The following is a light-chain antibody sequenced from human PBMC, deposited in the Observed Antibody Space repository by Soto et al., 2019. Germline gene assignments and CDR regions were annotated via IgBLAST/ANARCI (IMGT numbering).Light chain of an antibody. V-gene: IGKV1-9*01. CDR2: HAS. CDR3: QQYMSYS. Sequence: DIHLTQSPSFLSASVLDIVSITCRASQGISSYLAWYQQKPGKAPKLLIYHASTLESGVPSRFSGSGSGTEFTLTISGLKPDDFATYYCQQYMSYSFGQGTKVDIK. J-gene: IGKJ1*01. CDR1: QGISSY.